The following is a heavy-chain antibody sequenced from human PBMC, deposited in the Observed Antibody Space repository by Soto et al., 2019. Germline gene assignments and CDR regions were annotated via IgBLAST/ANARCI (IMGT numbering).Heavy chain of an antibody. CDR3: ATLYDYAHQGPLDL. V-gene: IGHV5-51*01. D-gene: IGHD3-10*01. CDR1: GYSFTNYW. Sequence: GESLKISCEGSGYSFTNYWIGWVRQMPGKGLEWMGIVYPRDSDTRYSPSFQGQVTISADQSISTAYLQWSSLKASDTAMYYCATLYDYAHQGPLDLWGEGTTVTVSA. CDR2: VYPRDSDT. J-gene: IGHJ6*04.